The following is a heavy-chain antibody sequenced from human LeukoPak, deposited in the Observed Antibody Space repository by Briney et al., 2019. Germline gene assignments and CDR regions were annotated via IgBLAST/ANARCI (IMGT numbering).Heavy chain of an antibody. CDR2: INPNSGGT. D-gene: IGHD3-22*01. J-gene: IGHJ4*02. Sequence: GASVKVSCKASGYTFTGYYMHWVRQAPGQGLEWMGWINPNSGGTNYAQKFQGRVTMTRDTSITTAYMELSRLRSDDTAVYYCARGYDISGYYPDYWGQGTLVTVSS. V-gene: IGHV1-2*02. CDR3: ARGYDISGYYPDY. CDR1: GYTFTGYY.